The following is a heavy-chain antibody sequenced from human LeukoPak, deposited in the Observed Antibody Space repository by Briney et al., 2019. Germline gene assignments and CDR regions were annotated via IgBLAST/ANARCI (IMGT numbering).Heavy chain of an antibody. CDR1: GFTVGSNY. CDR2: IYSGGST. CDR3: ARSEQWLVPYYFDY. V-gene: IGHV3-66*01. J-gene: IGHJ4*02. Sequence: GGSLRLSCAASGFTVGSNYMSWVRQAPGKGLEWVSVIYSGGSTYYADSVKGRFTISRDNSKNTLYLQMNSLRAEDTAVYYCARSEQWLVPYYFDYWGQGTLVTVSS. D-gene: IGHD6-19*01.